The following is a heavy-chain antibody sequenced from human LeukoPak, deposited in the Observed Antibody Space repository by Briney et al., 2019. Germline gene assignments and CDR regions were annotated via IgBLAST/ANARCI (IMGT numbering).Heavy chain of an antibody. CDR3: ARVRGSSGYYYPFDY. CDR1: GGSISSYY. D-gene: IGHD3-22*01. V-gene: IGHV4-59*01. Sequence: PSETLSLTGTVSGGSISSYYWSWIRQPPGKGLEWIGYIYYSGSTNYNPSLKSRVTISVDTSKNQFSLKLSSVTAADTAVYYCARVRGSSGYYYPFDYWGQGTLVTVSS. CDR2: IYYSGST. J-gene: IGHJ4*02.